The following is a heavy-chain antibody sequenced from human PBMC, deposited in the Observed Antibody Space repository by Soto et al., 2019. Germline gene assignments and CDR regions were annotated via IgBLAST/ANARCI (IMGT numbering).Heavy chain of an antibody. D-gene: IGHD2-21*02. V-gene: IGHV1-2*02. Sequence: QVQLVQSGAEVKKPGASVKVSCKASGYTFTAYYMHWVRQAPGQGLEWMGWINPNTGGTHHAQKFQCRVTMTRDTSISTAYMELSSLRSDDTAVYYCARGVTAPGYFHLWGRGTLVAVSS. CDR1: GYTFTAYY. J-gene: IGHJ2*01. CDR2: INPNTGGT. CDR3: ARGVTAPGYFHL.